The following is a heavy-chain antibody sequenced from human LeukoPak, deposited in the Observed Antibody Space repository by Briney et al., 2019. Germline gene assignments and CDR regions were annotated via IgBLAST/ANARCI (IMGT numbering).Heavy chain of an antibody. CDR3: AKGPDYDILTPIDY. CDR1: GFTFDDYA. D-gene: IGHD3-9*01. CDR2: ISWNSGRR. J-gene: IGHJ4*02. Sequence: GGSLRLSCVGSGFTFDDYAMHWVRQAPGKGLEGVSGISWNSGRRGYADSVKGRFTISRDNAKTSLYLQMNSLRAEDMALYYCAKGPDYDILTPIDYWGQGTLVTVSS. V-gene: IGHV3-9*03.